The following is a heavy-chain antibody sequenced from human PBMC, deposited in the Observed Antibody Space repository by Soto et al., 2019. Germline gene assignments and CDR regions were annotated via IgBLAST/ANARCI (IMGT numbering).Heavy chain of an antibody. CDR1: GHTFTGHH. J-gene: IGHJ4*02. CDR2: IDLDIRDT. CDR3: ALEPTGTAGFDY. Sequence: QVQMVQSGAEVKKPGASVKVSCKAAGHTFTGHHMHWVRQAPGQGLEWMGLIDLDIRDTKYAQKFQGRVTSTSDTSITTAYMELRGLRSDDTAVYYCALEPTGTAGFDYWGQGPLVTVSS. D-gene: IGHD2-21*02. V-gene: IGHV1-2*02.